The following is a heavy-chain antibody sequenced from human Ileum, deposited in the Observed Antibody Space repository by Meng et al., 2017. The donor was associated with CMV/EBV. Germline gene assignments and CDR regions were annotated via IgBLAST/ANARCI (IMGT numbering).Heavy chain of an antibody. V-gene: IGHV4-4*07. CDR3: AREKSSCTSSTCYGVDS. CDR2: IDKSGTT. Sequence: QVQLEESGPGLVKPSDTVSLTCNVLDVTIIGYSWSWIRQPAGKGLEWIGRIDKSGTTHYNPSLKRRVTLSLNTSKDQFSLKLTSVTAADTAVYYCAREKSSCTSSTCYGVDSWGQGTLVTVSS. D-gene: IGHD2-2*01. J-gene: IGHJ4*02. CDR1: DVTIIGYS.